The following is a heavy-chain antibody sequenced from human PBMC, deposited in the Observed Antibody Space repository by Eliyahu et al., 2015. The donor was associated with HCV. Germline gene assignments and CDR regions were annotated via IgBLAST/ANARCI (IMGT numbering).Heavy chain of an antibody. CDR1: XDSIXXDNX. V-gene: IGHV4-4*02. Sequence: HVXLQESGPGLVXPSGTLSLTCAVSXDSIXXDNXGSWVRQPPGKGLEWIGQIYRSGSTSYSPSLQSRVTISVEKSKNQFSLKLTSVTAADTAIYYCASLNYGSGSRWGQGSLVTVSS. D-gene: IGHD3-10*01. CDR3: ASLNYGSGSR. CDR2: IYRSGST. J-gene: IGHJ4*02.